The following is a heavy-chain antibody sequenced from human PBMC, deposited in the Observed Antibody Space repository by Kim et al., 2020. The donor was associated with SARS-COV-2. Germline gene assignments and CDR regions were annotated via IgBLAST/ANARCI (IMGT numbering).Heavy chain of an antibody. CDR3: VKGGSDY. D-gene: IGHD5-12*01. V-gene: IGHV3-7*03. CDR2: QDGSAK. J-gene: IGHJ4*01. Sequence: QDGSAKDYVDSVKGRFTITRDNAKKSLYLQMNSLRVEDTAVYYCVKGGSDYWGQGTLVTVSS.